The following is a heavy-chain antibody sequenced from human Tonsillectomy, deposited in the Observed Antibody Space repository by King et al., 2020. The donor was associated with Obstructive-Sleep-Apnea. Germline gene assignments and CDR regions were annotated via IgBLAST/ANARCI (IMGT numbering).Heavy chain of an antibody. J-gene: IGHJ3*02. CDR3: VKDRAGGVPDAFDI. V-gene: IGHV3-9*01. D-gene: IGHD3-16*01. CDR2: INWNSGNI. CDR1: GFSFDDYA. Sequence: VQLVQSGGGLVQPGRSLRLSCAASGFSFDDYAMHWVRQAPGKGLEWVSGINWNSGNIAYADSVKGRFTISRDNAENSLYLQMNSLSAEDTAFYYCVKDRAGGVPDAFDIWGQGTMVTVSS.